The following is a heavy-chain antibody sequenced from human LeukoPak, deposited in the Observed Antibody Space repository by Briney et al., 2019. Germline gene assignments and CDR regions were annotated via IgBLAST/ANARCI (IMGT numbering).Heavy chain of an antibody. CDR1: GYTFTNYF. CDR2: IIPIFGTA. Sequence: SVKVSCKASGYTFTNYFMHWVRQAPGQGLEWMGGIIPIFGTANYAQKFQGRVTITADESTSTAYMELSSLRSEDTAVYYCARGSYSSGWYGSQLDYWGQGTLVTVSS. CDR3: ARGSYSSGWYGSQLDY. V-gene: IGHV1-69*13. D-gene: IGHD6-19*01. J-gene: IGHJ4*02.